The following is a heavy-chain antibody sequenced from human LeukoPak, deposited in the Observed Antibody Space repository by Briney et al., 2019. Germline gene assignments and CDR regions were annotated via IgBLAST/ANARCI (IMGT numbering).Heavy chain of an antibody. J-gene: IGHJ3*02. CDR1: GFTFSSYW. CDR2: IKQDGSEK. Sequence: GGSLRLSCAASGFTFSSYWMSWVRQAPGKGLEWVANIKQDGSEKYYVDSVKGRFTISRDNAKNSLYLQMNSLRAEDTAVYYCARVEWELRSAFDIWGQGTMVTVSS. V-gene: IGHV3-7*03. D-gene: IGHD1-26*01. CDR3: ARVEWELRSAFDI.